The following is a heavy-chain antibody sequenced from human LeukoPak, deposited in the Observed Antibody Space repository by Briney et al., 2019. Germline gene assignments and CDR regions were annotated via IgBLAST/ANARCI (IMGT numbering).Heavy chain of an antibody. CDR2: ISYSGDNT. CDR1: GFDLNNYA. D-gene: IGHD6-25*01. Sequence: HPGGSLRLSCAASGFDLNNYAMHWVRQAPGKGLEWVTLISYSGDNTYYADSVKGRFTFSRDKSKNTLFLQMDSLRPEDSAVYYCASDPRVGGQNVWGKGTTVIVSS. CDR3: ASDPRVGGQNV. J-gene: IGHJ6*04. V-gene: IGHV3-30*04.